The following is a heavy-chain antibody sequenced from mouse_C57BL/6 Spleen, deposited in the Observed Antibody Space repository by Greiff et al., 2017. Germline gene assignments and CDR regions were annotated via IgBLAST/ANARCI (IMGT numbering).Heavy chain of an antibody. CDR3: AKQSNWGYAMDY. D-gene: IGHD4-1*01. CDR1: GFSLNSYG. J-gene: IGHJ4*01. V-gene: IGHV2-9*01. Sequence: VQRVESGPGLVAPSQSLSITCTVSGFSLNSYGVDWVRQPPGKGLEWLGVIWGGGSTNYNSALMSRLSISKDNSKSKVFLTMNRLQTEDTAMYYCAKQSNWGYAMDYWGQGTSVTVSS. CDR2: IWGGGST.